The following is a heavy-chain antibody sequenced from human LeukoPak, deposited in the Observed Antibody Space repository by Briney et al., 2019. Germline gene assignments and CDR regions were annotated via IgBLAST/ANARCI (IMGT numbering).Heavy chain of an antibody. CDR2: IYHSGST. V-gene: IGHV4-30-2*01. CDR1: GGSISSGGYS. CDR3: ARGGYGGNSEGFDY. J-gene: IGHJ4*02. D-gene: IGHD4-23*01. Sequence: SQTLSLTCAVSGGSISSGGYSWSWIRQPPGKGLEWIGYIYHSGSTYYNPSLKSRVTISVNRSKNQFSLRLSSVTAADTVVYYCARGGYGGNSEGFDYWGQGTLVTVSS.